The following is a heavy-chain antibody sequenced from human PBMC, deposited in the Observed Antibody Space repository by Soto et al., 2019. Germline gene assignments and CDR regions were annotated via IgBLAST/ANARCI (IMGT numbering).Heavy chain of an antibody. D-gene: IGHD6-19*01. CDR2: INPSGGST. V-gene: IGHV1-46*01. Sequence: QVQLVQSGAEVKKPGASVKVSCKASGYTFTSYYMHWVRQPPGQGLEWMGIINPSGGSTSYAQKFQCRVTMTRYPSTSTVYMELSSLRSEDTAVYYCARENSSGYRSSDYWGQGTLVTVSS. J-gene: IGHJ4*02. CDR3: ARENSSGYRSSDY. CDR1: GYTFTSYY.